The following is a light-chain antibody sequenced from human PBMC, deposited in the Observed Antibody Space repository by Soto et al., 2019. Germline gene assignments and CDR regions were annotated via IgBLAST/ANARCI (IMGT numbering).Light chain of an antibody. Sequence: IVTTHSPATLSVSPGEIATLSFTASHYIYSNVAWFQQRPVQAPRLLIYRASTRATGTPARFTGSGSGTEFTLTITSLQSEDFALYYCQQYHNLWTFGQGTTVDIK. CDR3: QQYHNLWT. CDR2: RAS. J-gene: IGKJ1*01. CDR1: HYIYSN. V-gene: IGKV3-15*01.